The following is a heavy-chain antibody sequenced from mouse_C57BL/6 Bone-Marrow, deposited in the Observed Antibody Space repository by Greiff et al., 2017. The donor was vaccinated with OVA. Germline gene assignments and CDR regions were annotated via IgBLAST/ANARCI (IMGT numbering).Heavy chain of an antibody. Sequence: EVKLQQSGAELVRPGASVKLSCTASGFNIKDDYMHWVKQRPEQGLEWIGWIDPVNGDTEYASKFQGKATITADTSSNTAYLQLSSLTSEDTAVYYCTPIYDGYYGFAYWGQGTLVTVSA. CDR2: IDPVNGDT. J-gene: IGHJ3*01. D-gene: IGHD2-3*01. V-gene: IGHV14-4*01. CDR3: TPIYDGYYGFAY. CDR1: GFNIKDDY.